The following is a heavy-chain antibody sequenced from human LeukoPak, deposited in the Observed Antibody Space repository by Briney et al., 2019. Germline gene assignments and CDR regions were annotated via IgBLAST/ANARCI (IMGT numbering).Heavy chain of an antibody. CDR2: ISGSGGST. V-gene: IGHV3-23*01. CDR1: GFTFSSYA. CDR3: ARPMDFDWLLSFDY. J-gene: IGHJ4*02. D-gene: IGHD3-9*01. Sequence: GGSLRLSCAASGFTFSSYAMSWVRQAPGKGLEWVSAISGSGGSTYYAGSVKGRFTISRDNSKNTVYLQMNSLRAEDTAVYYCARPMDFDWLLSFDYWGQGTLVTVSS.